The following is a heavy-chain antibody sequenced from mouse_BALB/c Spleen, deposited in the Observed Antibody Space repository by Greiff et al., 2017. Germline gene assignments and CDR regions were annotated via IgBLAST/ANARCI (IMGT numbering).Heavy chain of an antibody. Sequence: QVQLQQSGPELVKPGASVKISCKASGYAFSSSWMNWVKQRPGQGLEWIGRIYPGDGDTNYNGKFKGKATLTADKSSSTAYMQLSSLTSVDSAVYYCAITTVVGVDYWGQGTTLTVSS. CDR1: GYAFSSSW. V-gene: IGHV1-82*01. CDR3: AITTVVGVDY. J-gene: IGHJ2*01. CDR2: IYPGDGDT. D-gene: IGHD1-1*01.